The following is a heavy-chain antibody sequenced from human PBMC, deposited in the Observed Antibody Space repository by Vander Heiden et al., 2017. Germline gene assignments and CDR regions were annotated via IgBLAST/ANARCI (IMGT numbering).Heavy chain of an antibody. CDR3: AKDLYGDYSVDY. Sequence: EVQLLESGGGLVQPGGSLRLPCAASGFTFSSYAMTWVRQAPGKGLEWVSGLSGSGGYTYYADSVKGRFTISRDNSKNTLYLQMNSLRAEDTAVYYCAKDLYGDYSVDYWGQGTLVTVSS. CDR1: GFTFSSYA. V-gene: IGHV3-23*01. J-gene: IGHJ4*02. D-gene: IGHD4-17*01. CDR2: LSGSGGYT.